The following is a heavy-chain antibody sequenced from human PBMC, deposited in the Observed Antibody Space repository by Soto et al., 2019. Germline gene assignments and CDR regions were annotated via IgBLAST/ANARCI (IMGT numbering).Heavy chain of an antibody. D-gene: IGHD1-26*01. CDR1: GDSVSSKSAA. V-gene: IGHV6-1*01. Sequence: SQTLSLPCAISGDSVSSKSAAWNWIRQSPSRGLEWLGRTYYRSKWSTDYAISVKSRITINPDTSKNQFSLQLKSVTPEDTAVYYCTRALSGSYDHWGQGTLVTVSS. J-gene: IGHJ5*02. CDR2: TYYRSKWST. CDR3: TRALSGSYDH.